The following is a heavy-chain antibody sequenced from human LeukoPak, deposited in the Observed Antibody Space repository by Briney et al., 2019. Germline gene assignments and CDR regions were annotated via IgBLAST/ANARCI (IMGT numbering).Heavy chain of an antibody. CDR1: GYTLTSYY. CDR2: INPSGGRT. Sequence: ASVKVSCKASGYTLTSYYMHWVRQAPGQGPEWMGVINPSGGRTTSYAQKIQGRVTMTRDTSMSTVNMELSSLRSEDTAVYYCARGTLRYFDFWGQGTLVTVPS. V-gene: IGHV1-46*01. CDR3: ARGTLRYFDF. D-gene: IGHD3-9*01. J-gene: IGHJ4*02.